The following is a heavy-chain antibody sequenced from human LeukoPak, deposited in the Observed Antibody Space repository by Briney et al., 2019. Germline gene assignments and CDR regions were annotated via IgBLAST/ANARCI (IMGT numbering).Heavy chain of an antibody. CDR1: GGSIGSYY. Sequence: KSSETLSLTCTVSGGSIGSYYWSWIRQPPGKGLEWIGHISYSGSTNYNPSLKSRVTISVDTSKNQFSLKLSSVTAADTAVYYCARGGSGYALNWFDPWGQGTLVTVSS. V-gene: IGHV4-59*01. D-gene: IGHD5-12*01. CDR2: ISYSGST. CDR3: ARGGSGYALNWFDP. J-gene: IGHJ5*02.